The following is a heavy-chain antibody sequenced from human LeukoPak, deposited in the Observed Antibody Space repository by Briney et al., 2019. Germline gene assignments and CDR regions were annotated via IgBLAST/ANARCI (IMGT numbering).Heavy chain of an antibody. CDR1: GFTFSNYG. D-gene: IGHD2-21*01. V-gene: IGHV3-30*02. CDR3: AKAEKGGFGPTVVIPPPYFDY. Sequence: PGGSLRLSCAASGFTFSNYGMHWVRQAPDKGLEWVAFLQNHGGDIHYADSVEGRFTISRDNSKNTLYLQMNSLRPEDTAVYYCAKAEKGGFGPTVVIPPPYFDYWGQGTLVTVSS. CDR2: LQNHGGDI. J-gene: IGHJ4*02.